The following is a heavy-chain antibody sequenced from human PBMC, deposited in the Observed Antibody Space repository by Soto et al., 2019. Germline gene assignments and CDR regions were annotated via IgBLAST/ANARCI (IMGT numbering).Heavy chain of an antibody. V-gene: IGHV4-34*01. D-gene: IGHD2-8*02. CDR3: ARDKITGLFDY. J-gene: IGHJ4*02. CDR2: INHSGST. Sequence: SETLSLTCAVYGGTFSGYYWTWIRQPPGTGLEWIGEINHSGSTNYNPSLKSRVTISVDTSKYQFSLKLTSVTAADTAVYYCARDKITGLFDYWGQGTLVTVSS. CDR1: GGTFSGYY.